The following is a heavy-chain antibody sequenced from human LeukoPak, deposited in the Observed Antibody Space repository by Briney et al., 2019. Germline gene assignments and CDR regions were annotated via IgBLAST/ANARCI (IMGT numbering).Heavy chain of an antibody. CDR3: ARIPTVTFFDY. CDR2: IYTNGST. Sequence: PSETLSLTCTVSGGSISSGRYSWNWIRQPAGKGLEWIGRIYTNGSTKYNPSLKSRVTISVDTSKNQFSLKLSSVTAADTAVYCCARIPTVTFFDYWGQGTLVTVSS. J-gene: IGHJ4*02. V-gene: IGHV4-61*02. CDR1: GGSISSGRYS. D-gene: IGHD4-17*01.